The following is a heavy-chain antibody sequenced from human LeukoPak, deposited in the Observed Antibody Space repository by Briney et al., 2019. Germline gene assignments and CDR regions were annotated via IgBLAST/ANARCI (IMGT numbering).Heavy chain of an antibody. Sequence: SETLSLTCSVSGASISSHYWSWIRQPPGKGLEWIGYMYYSGSTNYNPSLKSRVTISKDMSKNQFSLRLTSVTAADTAVYYCARVGGAPLGAFDIWGQGTMVTVSS. CDR2: MYYSGST. CDR1: GASISSHY. D-gene: IGHD3-16*01. J-gene: IGHJ3*02. V-gene: IGHV4-59*11. CDR3: ARVGGAPLGAFDI.